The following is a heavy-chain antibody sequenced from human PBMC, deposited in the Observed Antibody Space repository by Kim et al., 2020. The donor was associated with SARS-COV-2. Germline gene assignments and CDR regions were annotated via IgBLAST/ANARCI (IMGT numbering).Heavy chain of an antibody. Sequence: GGSLRLSCAASGFTFSNYWMTWVRQAPGKGLEGVANIKQHGSEIYYVDSVKGRFTISRDDAKNSLYLQMNSLRAEDTALYYCARSNAMDVWGQGTTVTVSS. J-gene: IGHJ6*02. CDR3: ARSNAMDV. CDR2: IKQHGSEI. CDR1: GFTFSNYW. V-gene: IGHV3-7*03.